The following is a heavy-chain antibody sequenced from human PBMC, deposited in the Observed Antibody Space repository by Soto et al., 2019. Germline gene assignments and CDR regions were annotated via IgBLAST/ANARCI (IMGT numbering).Heavy chain of an antibody. V-gene: IGHV4-59*01. CDR2: IYYSGST. D-gene: IGHD2-15*01. Sequence: PSETLSLTCTISGCSISSYYWSWIRQPPGKGLEWIGYIYYSGSTNYNPSLKSRVTISVDTSKNQFSLKLSSVTAADTAVYYCAREGKQYCSGGSCYIVRSGMDVWGQGTTVTVSS. CDR1: GCSISSYY. CDR3: AREGKQYCSGGSCYIVRSGMDV. J-gene: IGHJ6*02.